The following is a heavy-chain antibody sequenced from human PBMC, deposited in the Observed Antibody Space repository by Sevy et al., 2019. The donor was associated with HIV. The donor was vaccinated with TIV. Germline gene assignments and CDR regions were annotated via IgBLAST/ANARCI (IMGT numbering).Heavy chain of an antibody. D-gene: IGHD3-10*01. CDR3: AKTMVRGVIISGYYFDY. J-gene: IGHJ4*02. Sequence: ASVKVSCKASGYTFTGYYMHWVRQAPGQGLEWMGWINPNSGGTNYAQKFQGRVTMTRDTSISTAYMELSRLRSDETAVYYCAKTMVRGVIISGYYFDYWGQGTLVTVSS. CDR1: GYTFTGYY. CDR2: INPNSGGT. V-gene: IGHV1-2*02.